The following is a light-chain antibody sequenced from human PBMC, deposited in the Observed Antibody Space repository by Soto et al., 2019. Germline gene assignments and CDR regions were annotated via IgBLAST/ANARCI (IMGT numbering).Light chain of an antibody. CDR3: SSHGGANNFDV. CDR2: EVT. J-gene: IGLJ1*01. V-gene: IGLV2-8*01. Sequence: QSVLTQPSSASGSPGQSVTISCTGTSSDIGAYNYVSWYQQHPGKVPKLIIYEVTKRPSGVPDRFSACKSGNTASLTVSGLQAEDEADYYCSSHGGANNFDVFGTGTKVTVL. CDR1: SSDIGAYNY.